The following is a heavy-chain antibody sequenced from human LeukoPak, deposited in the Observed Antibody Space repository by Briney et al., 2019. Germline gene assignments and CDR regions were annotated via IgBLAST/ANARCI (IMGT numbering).Heavy chain of an antibody. V-gene: IGHV3-53*01. CDR1: GFTVSSNY. Sequence: GGSLRLSCAASGFTVSSNYMSWVRQAPGKGLEWVSVIYSGGSTHYADSVKGRFTISRDNSKNTLYLQMNSLRAEDTAVYYCARVGDGYNNDAFDIWGQGTMVTVSS. D-gene: IGHD3-9*01. J-gene: IGHJ3*02. CDR3: ARVGDGYNNDAFDI. CDR2: IYSGGST.